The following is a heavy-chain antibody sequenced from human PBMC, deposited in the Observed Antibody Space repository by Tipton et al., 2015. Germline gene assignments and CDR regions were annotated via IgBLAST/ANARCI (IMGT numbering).Heavy chain of an antibody. V-gene: IGHV4-59*01. Sequence: LRLSCTVSSDSINKYYWSWIRQPPGKELQWIGYIQYSGGTNYNPSLESRASMSVDTSKTQFSLEMRSVTATDTAVYYCARARGRHGGLFDSWGQGILVTVSS. CDR2: IQYSGGT. CDR1: SDSINKYY. J-gene: IGHJ4*02. D-gene: IGHD4-23*01. CDR3: ARARGRHGGLFDS.